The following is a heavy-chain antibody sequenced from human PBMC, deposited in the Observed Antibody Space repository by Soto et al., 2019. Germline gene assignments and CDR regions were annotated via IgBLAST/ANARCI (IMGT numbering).Heavy chain of an antibody. CDR1: GYTFTSYT. CDR3: ARVVGALGHWFDP. Sequence: QVQLVQSGAEAKEPGASVKVSCKASGYTFTSYTISWVRQAPGQGLEWMGRISPYNGNTNYAQKLQGRVTMTTDTSTSIAYMELRSLRSDDTAVYYCARVVGALGHWFDPWGQGTLVTVSS. V-gene: IGHV1-18*01. D-gene: IGHD1-26*01. J-gene: IGHJ5*02. CDR2: ISPYNGNT.